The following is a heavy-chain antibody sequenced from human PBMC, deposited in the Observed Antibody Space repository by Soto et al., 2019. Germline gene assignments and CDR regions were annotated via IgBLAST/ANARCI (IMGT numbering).Heavy chain of an antibody. CDR2: IYYSGST. CDR1: GGSISSGGYY. D-gene: IGHD2-8*01. CDR3: ARAEGMGYGMDV. Sequence: SETLSLACTVSGGSISSGGYYWSWIRQHPGKGLEWIGYIYYSGSTYYNPSLKSRVTISVDTSKNQFSLKLSSVTAADTAVYYCARAEGMGYGMDVWGQGTTVTVSS. J-gene: IGHJ6*02. V-gene: IGHV4-31*03.